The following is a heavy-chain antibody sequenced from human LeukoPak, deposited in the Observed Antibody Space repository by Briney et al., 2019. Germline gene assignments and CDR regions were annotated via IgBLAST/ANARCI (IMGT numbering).Heavy chain of an antibody. V-gene: IGHV3-7*01. D-gene: IGHD3-22*01. CDR3: ARDVPITMIVVVSYYFDY. CDR1: GFTFSSYW. J-gene: IGHJ4*02. CDR2: IKQDGSEK. Sequence: GGSLRLSCAASGFTFSSYWMSWVRQAPGKGLEWVANIKQDGSEKYYVGSVKGRFTISRDNAKNSLYLQMNSLRAEDTAVYYCARDVPITMIVVVSYYFDYWGQGTLVTVSS.